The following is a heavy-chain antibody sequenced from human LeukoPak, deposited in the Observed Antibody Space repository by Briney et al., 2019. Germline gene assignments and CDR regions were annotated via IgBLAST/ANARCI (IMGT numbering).Heavy chain of an antibody. J-gene: IGHJ6*03. Sequence: SETLSLTCTVSGGSLSRGTFYWGWIRQPPGKGLEWIANFYDSESTCYNPSLKSRVTISADTSKNRFSLNLGSVTAADTAVYYCVGGPANYYYHYMDVWGNGTTVTVSS. V-gene: IGHV4-39*01. CDR3: VGGPANYYYHYMDV. D-gene: IGHD2-2*01. CDR1: GGSLSRGTFY. CDR2: FYDSEST.